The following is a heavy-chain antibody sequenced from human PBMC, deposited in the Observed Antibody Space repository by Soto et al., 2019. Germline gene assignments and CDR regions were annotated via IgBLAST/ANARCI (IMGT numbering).Heavy chain of an antibody. D-gene: IGHD3-16*01. CDR1: GFSISSSTYY. V-gene: IGHV4-39*01. CDR3: SRLWSY. CDR2: VYRTGST. J-gene: IGHJ4*02. Sequence: SETMSLTCTFSGFSISSSTYYWGWIRQPPGKGLEWIGNVYRTGSTDYNPSLKSRVTISVDTSKNQFSLKLSSVTAADTAVYYCSRLWSYWGQGTLVTVSS.